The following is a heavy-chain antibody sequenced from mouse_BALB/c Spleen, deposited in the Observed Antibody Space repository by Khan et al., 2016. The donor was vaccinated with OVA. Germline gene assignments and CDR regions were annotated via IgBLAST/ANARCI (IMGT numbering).Heavy chain of an antibody. CDR2: ISYSGSA. V-gene: IGHV3-2*02. CDR1: GYSITSDYA. Sequence: QSGPGLVKPSQSLSLTCTVTGYSITSDYAWNWIRQFPGNKLEWMGYISYSGSANYNPSLKSRISITRDTSENQFFLQLNSVTTEDSATYYCARRYYYGHWYFDVWGARTTVTVSS. J-gene: IGHJ1*01. CDR3: ARRYYYGHWYFDV. D-gene: IGHD1-1*01.